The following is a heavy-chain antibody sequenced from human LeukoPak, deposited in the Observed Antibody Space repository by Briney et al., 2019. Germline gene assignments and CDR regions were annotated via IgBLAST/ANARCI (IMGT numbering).Heavy chain of an antibody. J-gene: IGHJ4*02. V-gene: IGHV4-59*08. Sequence: KPSETLSLTCTVSGGSISSYYWSWIRQPPGKGLECIGYIYYSGSTNYNPSLKSRVTISVDTSKNQFSLKLSSVTAADTAVYYCARHRGYSYGFDYWGQGTLVTVSS. CDR2: IYYSGST. D-gene: IGHD5-18*01. CDR1: GGSISSYY. CDR3: ARHRGYSYGFDY.